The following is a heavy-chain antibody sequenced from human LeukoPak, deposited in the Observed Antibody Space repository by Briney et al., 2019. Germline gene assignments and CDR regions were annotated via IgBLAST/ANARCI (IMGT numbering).Heavy chain of an antibody. V-gene: IGHV4-4*07. D-gene: IGHD5-24*01. CDR1: GVSISSYW. J-gene: IGHJ4*02. CDR3: ARAGYTISAFHSDF. CDR2: IYTTGRT. Sequence: SETLSLTCDVSGVSISSYWWSWVRKPAGKGLEWIGRIYTTGRTNYSPSFQSRVTMSIDMSKNHFSLTLRPVTAADTAVYYCARAGYTISAFHSDFWGQGAPVTVSS.